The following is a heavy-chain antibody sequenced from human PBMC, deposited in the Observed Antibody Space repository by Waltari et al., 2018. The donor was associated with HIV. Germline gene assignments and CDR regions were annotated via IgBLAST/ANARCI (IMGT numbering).Heavy chain of an antibody. D-gene: IGHD4-4*01. V-gene: IGHV4-59*01. Sequence: QVQLQESGPGLVKPSETLSLTCTVSGGSIGSYYWSWIRQPPGKGLEWIGSIYYSGNTNYNASLKGRVTISVDTSKNQFSLNLSSVTAADTAVYYCVRVDYNSFYYYYYMDVWGKGTTVTVSS. CDR2: IYYSGNT. CDR1: GGSIGSYY. CDR3: VRVDYNSFYYYYYMDV. J-gene: IGHJ6*03.